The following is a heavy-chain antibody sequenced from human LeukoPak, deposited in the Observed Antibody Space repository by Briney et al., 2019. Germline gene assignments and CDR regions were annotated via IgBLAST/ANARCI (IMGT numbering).Heavy chain of an antibody. D-gene: IGHD3-9*01. Sequence: GGSLRLSCAASGITFSRYWMSWVRQAPGKGLEWVANIKQDGSEKYYVDSVKGRFTISRDNAKNSLYLQMSSLRTEDTALYYCARGGITIFLSYNYMDVWGKGTTVTVSS. V-gene: IGHV3-7*03. CDR2: IKQDGSEK. CDR3: ARGGITIFLSYNYMDV. CDR1: GITFSRYW. J-gene: IGHJ6*03.